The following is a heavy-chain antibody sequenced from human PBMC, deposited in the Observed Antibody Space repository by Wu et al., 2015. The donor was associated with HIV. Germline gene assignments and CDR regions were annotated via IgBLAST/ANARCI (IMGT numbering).Heavy chain of an antibody. J-gene: IGHJ4*02. V-gene: IGHV1-69*12. CDR2: IIPVFGST. CDR1: GGTFSNDA. Sequence: QVQLVQSGAEVKKPGSRVKVSCKASGGTFSNDAICWVRQAPGQGPEWMGGIIPVFGSTNYAEKFRDRVTITADESTSTAYMELSSLRSEDTAVYYCARDLSYYDSSGYYVDYVGPGNAGHRLL. CDR3: ARDLSYYDSSGYYVDY. D-gene: IGHD3-22*01.